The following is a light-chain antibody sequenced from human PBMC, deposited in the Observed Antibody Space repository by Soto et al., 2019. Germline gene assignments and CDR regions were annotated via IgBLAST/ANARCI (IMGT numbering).Light chain of an antibody. Sequence: EIVLTQSPGTLSLSPGERATLSCRASQSVSSSYLAWYQQKPGQAPRLLIYGASSRATGIPDRFSGSGSGTDFTLTISRLKPEDFAVYYCQQYGSSPPVTCGGGTKVEIK. V-gene: IGKV3-20*01. CDR3: QQYGSSPPVT. J-gene: IGKJ4*01. CDR1: QSVSSSY. CDR2: GAS.